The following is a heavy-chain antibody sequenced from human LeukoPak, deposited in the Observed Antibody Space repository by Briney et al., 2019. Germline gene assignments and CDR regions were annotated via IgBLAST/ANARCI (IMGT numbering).Heavy chain of an antibody. CDR2: MNPNSGNT. Sequence: ASVKVSCKASGYTFTSYDIIWVRQATGQGLEWMGWMNPNSGNTGSAQRFQGRVTMTRDTSRSTAYMELRSLTSEDTAVYYCARGPLVRLPSSFDPWGQGTLVTVSS. CDR1: GYTFTSYD. V-gene: IGHV1-8*01. CDR3: ARGPLVRLPSSFDP. J-gene: IGHJ5*02. D-gene: IGHD3-16*02.